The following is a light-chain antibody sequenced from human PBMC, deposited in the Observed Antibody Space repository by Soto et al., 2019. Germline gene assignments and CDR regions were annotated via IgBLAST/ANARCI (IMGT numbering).Light chain of an antibody. V-gene: IGKV4-1*01. J-gene: IGKJ4*01. CDR2: CTS. Sequence: EIVLTPPPDSLAVYMGERVTITCKSSPSVLYRPSDSSYLAWFQQKPGQPPKLLIYCTSTRVTGIPDRFSGSGSGTEFTLTISGLQAEDVAVYYCQQYYNTPRTFGGGTKVDIK. CDR3: QQYYNTPRT. CDR1: PSVLYRPSDSSY.